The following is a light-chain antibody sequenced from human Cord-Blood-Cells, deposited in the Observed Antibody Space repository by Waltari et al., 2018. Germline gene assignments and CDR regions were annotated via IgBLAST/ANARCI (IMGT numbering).Light chain of an antibody. J-gene: IGLJ3*02. CDR1: ISDVVCVNP. CDR3: CSYAGSSTFWV. Sequence: QSALTQPASVSGSPGPSITISSIGTISDVVCVNPFPWYQQPPGKAPTLMIYEGSKRPSGVSNRFSGSKSGNTASLTITGLQAEDEADYYCCSYAGSSTFWVFGGGTKLTVL. V-gene: IGLV2-23*03. CDR2: EGS.